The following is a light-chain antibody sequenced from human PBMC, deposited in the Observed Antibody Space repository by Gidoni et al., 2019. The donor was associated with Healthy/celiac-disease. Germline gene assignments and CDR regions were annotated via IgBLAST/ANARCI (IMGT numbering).Light chain of an antibody. J-gene: IGKJ5*01. CDR2: GAS. V-gene: IGKV3-20*01. Sequence: EIVLTQSPGTLSLSPGERANLSCRASQSVSSSYLAWYQQKPGQATRLLIYGASSRATGIPDRFRGSGSGTDFTLTISRLEPEDCEVYYCQQYGSSPGVTFGQGTRLEIK. CDR1: QSVSSSY. CDR3: QQYGSSPGVT.